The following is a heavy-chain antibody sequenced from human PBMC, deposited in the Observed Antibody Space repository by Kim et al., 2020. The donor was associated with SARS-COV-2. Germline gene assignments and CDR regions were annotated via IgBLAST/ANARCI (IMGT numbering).Heavy chain of an antibody. Sequence: GGSLRLSCAASGFTFGSYSMNWVRQAPGKGLEWVSSISSSSESIYYADSVKGRFTISRDNARNSLYLEMNSLRADDTALYHCVRDTVGCYFLYDNWSD. D-gene: IGHD2-15*01. V-gene: IGHV3-21*01. J-gene: IGHJ5*02. CDR3: VRDTVGCYFLYDNWSD. CDR1: GFTFGSYS. CDR2: ISSSSESI.